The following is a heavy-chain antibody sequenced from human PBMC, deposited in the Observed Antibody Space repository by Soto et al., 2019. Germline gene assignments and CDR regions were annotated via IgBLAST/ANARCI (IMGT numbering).Heavy chain of an antibody. CDR1: GGSISSYY. J-gene: IGHJ4*02. V-gene: IGHV4-59*01. D-gene: IGHD3-10*01. Sequence: SETLSLTCTVSGGSISSYYWSWIRQPPGKGLEWIGYIYYSGSTNYNPSLKSRVTISVDTSKNQFSLKLSSVTAADTAVYYCAREGRIGRSFDYWGQGTLVTVSS. CDR2: IYYSGST. CDR3: AREGRIGRSFDY.